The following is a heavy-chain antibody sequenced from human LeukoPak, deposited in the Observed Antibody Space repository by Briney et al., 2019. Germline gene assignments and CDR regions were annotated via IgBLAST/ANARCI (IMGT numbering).Heavy chain of an antibody. CDR3: ASAYSSSWGSYYFDY. D-gene: IGHD6-13*01. V-gene: IGHV1-18*01. Sequence: GASVKVSCKASGYTFTSYGISWVRQAPGQGLEWMGWISAYNGNTNYAQKLQGRVTMTTDTSTSTAYMELRSLRSDDTAVYYCASAYSSSWGSYYFDYWGQGTLVTVSS. CDR2: ISAYNGNT. J-gene: IGHJ4*02. CDR1: GYTFTSYG.